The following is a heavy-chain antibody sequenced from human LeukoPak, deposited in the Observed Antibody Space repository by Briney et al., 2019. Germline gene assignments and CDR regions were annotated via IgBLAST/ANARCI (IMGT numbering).Heavy chain of an antibody. CDR1: GASISTQY. J-gene: IGHJ3*02. CDR2: VYYTGST. V-gene: IGHV4-59*08. D-gene: IGHD4-11*01. CDR3: ANSLGSKNAFHI. Sequence: SETLSLTCTVSGASISTQYWTWIRQPPGKGPEWIGNVYYTGSTNYNPSLKSRVSISVDTSKNQFSLKLTSVTAADTAVYYCANSLGSKNAFHIWGQGTMVTVSS.